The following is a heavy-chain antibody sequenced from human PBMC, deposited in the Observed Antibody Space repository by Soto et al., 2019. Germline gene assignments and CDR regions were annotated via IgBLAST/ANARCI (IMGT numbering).Heavy chain of an antibody. J-gene: IGHJ6*02. CDR1: GGSINSRGYY. V-gene: IGHV4-31*03. CDR3: VRDLGGISYSSGSYNGLDV. Sequence: SETLSLTCTVSGGSINSRGYYWGWIRQDPGKGLEWLGYIYYSGSTYYNPSLRSRLTTSVDTSKNQFSLKLRSMTAADAAVYYCVRDLGGISYSSGSYNGLDVWGQGTTVTVSS. D-gene: IGHD3-10*01. CDR2: IYYSGST.